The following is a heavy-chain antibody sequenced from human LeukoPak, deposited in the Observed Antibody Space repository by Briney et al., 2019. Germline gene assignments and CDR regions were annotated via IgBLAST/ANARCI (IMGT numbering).Heavy chain of an antibody. J-gene: IGHJ4*02. CDR1: GFTFNNYA. CDR3: SKWGDYDVLTGYYDSDF. CDR2: ILGSGRSA. V-gene: IGHV3-23*01. Sequence: GGSLRLPCAASGFTFNNYAMSWVRQAPGKGLEWVSAILGSGRSAYYADSVKGRFTISRDNSKNSLFLQMNSLRVEDTALYYCSKWGDYDVLTGYYDSDFWGQGTLVTVSA. D-gene: IGHD3-9*01.